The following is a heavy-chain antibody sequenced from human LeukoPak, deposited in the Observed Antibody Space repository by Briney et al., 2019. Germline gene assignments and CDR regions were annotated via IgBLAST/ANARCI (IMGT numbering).Heavy chain of an antibody. CDR3: AREDGSASYTFDY. V-gene: IGHV1-69*13. D-gene: IGHD3-10*01. Sequence: ASVKVSCKASGGTFSSYAISWVRQAPGQGLEWMGGIIPIFGTANYAQKFQGRVTITADESTSTAYMELSSLRSEDTAVYYCAREDGSASYTFDYWGQGTLVTVSS. J-gene: IGHJ4*02. CDR1: GGTFSSYA. CDR2: IIPIFGTA.